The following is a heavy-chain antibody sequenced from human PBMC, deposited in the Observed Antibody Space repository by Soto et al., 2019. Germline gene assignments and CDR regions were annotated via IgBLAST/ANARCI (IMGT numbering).Heavy chain of an antibody. D-gene: IGHD3-16*02. Sequence: QVQLAQSGPEVKKPGASVKVSCRASGYTFTKYGITWVRQSPGQGLERMGWISAHNGNTNYARNFEDRVAMNTDTYTTTAYMELMTLKSDDSAVYYCSRDVFGLSESQDTSLIKDYWGQGTLVTVSS. V-gene: IGHV1-18*01. CDR2: ISAHNGNT. CDR1: GYTFTKYG. CDR3: SRDVFGLSESQDTSLIKDY. J-gene: IGHJ4*02.